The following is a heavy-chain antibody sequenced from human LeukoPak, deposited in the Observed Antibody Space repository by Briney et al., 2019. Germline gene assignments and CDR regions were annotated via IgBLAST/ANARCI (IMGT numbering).Heavy chain of an antibody. CDR3: AKPELPNNAINYYFDY. Sequence: GGSLRLSCTASGFTFSSYAMNWVRQAPGKGLEWVSGIGAGGTFTYYADSVKGRFTISRDNSRNTLYLQMNSLRADDTAVYYCAKPELPNNAINYYFDYWGRGTLVTVSS. CDR1: GFTFSSYA. D-gene: IGHD2-21*01. J-gene: IGHJ4*02. V-gene: IGHV3-23*01. CDR2: IGAGGTFT.